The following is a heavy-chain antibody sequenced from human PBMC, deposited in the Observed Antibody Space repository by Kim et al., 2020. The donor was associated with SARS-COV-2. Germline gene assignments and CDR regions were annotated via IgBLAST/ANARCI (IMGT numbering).Heavy chain of an antibody. J-gene: IGHJ4*02. CDR2: ISSSSSYI. D-gene: IGHD6-19*01. CDR1: GFTFSSYS. Sequence: GGSLRLSCAASGFTFSSYSMNWVRQAPGKGLEWVSSISSSSSYIYYADSVKGRFTISRDNAKNSLYLQMNSLRAEDTAVYYCARDSSGPTRNYYYFDYWGQGTLVTVSS. CDR3: ARDSSGPTRNYYYFDY. V-gene: IGHV3-21*01.